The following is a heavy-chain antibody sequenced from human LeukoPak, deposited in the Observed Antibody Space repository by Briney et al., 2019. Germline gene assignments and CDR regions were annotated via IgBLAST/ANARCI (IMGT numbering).Heavy chain of an antibody. D-gene: IGHD2-8*01. CDR1: GFAFSNYA. J-gene: IGHJ4*02. CDR2: ISGFNT. CDR3: AKDVCTSPRCLLYFDS. V-gene: IGHV3-23*01. Sequence: GGSLRLACTTSGFAFSNYAMNWVRQAPGKGPEWVSGISGFNTYYADSVKGRFTIFRDNSKNVLYLQMDRLRAEDTAVYSCAKDVCTSPRCLLYFDSWGQGTLVTVSS.